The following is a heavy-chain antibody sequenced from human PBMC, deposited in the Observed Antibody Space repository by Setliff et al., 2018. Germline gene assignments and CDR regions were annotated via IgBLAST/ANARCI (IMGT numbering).Heavy chain of an antibody. CDR2: ISGTGNTV. CDR1: GFRFSDLY. J-gene: IGHJ5*02. V-gene: IGHV3-11*04. Sequence: GGSLRLSCAASGFRFSDLYMSWVRQVPGKGLEWLSKISGTGNTVYYADSVRGRFTISRDNALNSVYLQMNSLRVEDTAVYYCARDVFDFRTGQAGPWGQGTLVTVSS. CDR3: ARDVFDFRTGQAGP. D-gene: IGHD3-3*01.